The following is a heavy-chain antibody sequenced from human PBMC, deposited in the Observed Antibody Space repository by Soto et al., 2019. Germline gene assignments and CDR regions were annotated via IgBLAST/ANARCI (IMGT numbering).Heavy chain of an antibody. J-gene: IGHJ4*02. V-gene: IGHV4-59*01. CDR2: FYSSGSP. CDR3: AREFYYDSSGIGFDS. CDR1: GGSLSGYY. D-gene: IGHD3-22*01. Sequence: PSETLSLTCPVAGGSLSGYYWSWIRQPPGKGLEWIGDFYSSGSPHHNPSLKNRVSISEDRSKNEFSLKLSSVTAADTAIYYCAREFYYDSSGIGFDSWGQGTLVTV.